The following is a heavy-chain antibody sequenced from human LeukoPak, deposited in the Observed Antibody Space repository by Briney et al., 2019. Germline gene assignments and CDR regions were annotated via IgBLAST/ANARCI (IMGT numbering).Heavy chain of an antibody. D-gene: IGHD7-27*01. Sequence: ASVKVSCKASRYTFTSHDINWVQQATGQGFEWMGWMSPNSGNTGYAQRFQGRVAMTRNTSISTAYMELSSLRSEDTAVYYCTVGPPNWGFDYWGQGTLVTVSS. J-gene: IGHJ4*02. CDR3: TVGPPNWGFDY. CDR1: RYTFTSHD. V-gene: IGHV1-8*01. CDR2: MSPNSGNT.